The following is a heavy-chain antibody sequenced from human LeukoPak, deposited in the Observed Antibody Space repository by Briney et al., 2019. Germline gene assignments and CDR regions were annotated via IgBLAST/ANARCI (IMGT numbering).Heavy chain of an antibody. D-gene: IGHD6-13*01. CDR2: INPNSGGT. CDR1: GYTFIDNY. CDR3: ARREFTPAGPGNYHYYYLDV. V-gene: IGHV1-2*02. J-gene: IGHJ6*03. Sequence: GASVKVSCKASGYTFIDNYLHWVRQAPRQGLEWMGWINPNSGGTNFAQKFQGRVTMTRDTSISTAYMELDRLTSGDTAIYYCARREFTPAGPGNYHYYYLDVWGKGTMLTVSS.